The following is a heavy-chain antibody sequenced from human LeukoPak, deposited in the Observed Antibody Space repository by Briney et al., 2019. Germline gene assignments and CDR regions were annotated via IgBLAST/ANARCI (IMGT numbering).Heavy chain of an antibody. Sequence: AGGSLRLSCAAYGFTFSSYWMHWVRQAPGKGLVWVSRINSDGTNTNYADFVKGRFTISRDNAKNTLYLQMDSLRAEDTAVYYCANSPGSPNYWGQGTLVTVSS. V-gene: IGHV3-74*01. D-gene: IGHD1-1*01. J-gene: IGHJ4*02. CDR1: GFTFSSYW. CDR2: INSDGTNT. CDR3: ANSPGSPNY.